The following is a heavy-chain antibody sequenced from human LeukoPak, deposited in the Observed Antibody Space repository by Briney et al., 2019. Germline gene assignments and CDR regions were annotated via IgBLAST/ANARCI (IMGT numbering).Heavy chain of an antibody. CDR3: ARGLPAARPVVFDY. V-gene: IGHV4-34*01. CDR2: INHSGST. CDR1: GGSFSGYY. J-gene: IGHJ4*02. Sequence: PSETLSLTCAVYGGSFSGYYRSWIRQPPGKGLEWIGEINHSGSTNYNPSLKSRVTISVDTSKNQFSLKLSPVTAADTAVYYCARGLPAARPVVFDYRGQGTLVTVSS. D-gene: IGHD6-6*01.